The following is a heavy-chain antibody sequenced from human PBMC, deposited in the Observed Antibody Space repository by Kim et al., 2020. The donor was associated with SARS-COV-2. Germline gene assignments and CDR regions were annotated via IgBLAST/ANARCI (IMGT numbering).Heavy chain of an antibody. D-gene: IGHD1-26*01. Sequence: GKGPFTISRDNSKNTLYLQMNSLRAEDTAVYYCAKAGRGSYGAINYYFDYWGQGTLVTVSS. J-gene: IGHJ4*02. V-gene: IGHV3-23*01. CDR3: AKAGRGSYGAINYYFDY.